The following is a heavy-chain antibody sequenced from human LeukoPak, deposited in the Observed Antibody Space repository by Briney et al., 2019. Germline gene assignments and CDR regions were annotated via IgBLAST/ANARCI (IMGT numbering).Heavy chain of an antibody. CDR3: ARAAGDSPPYYYYMDV. Sequence: EASVKVSCKASGYTFTGYYMHWVRQAPGQGLEWMGWINPNSGGTNYAQKFQGRVTMTRDTSISTAYMELSRLRSDDTAVYYCARAAGDSPPYYYYMDVWGKGTTVTVSS. D-gene: IGHD3-10*01. CDR1: GYTFTGYY. CDR2: INPNSGGT. J-gene: IGHJ6*03. V-gene: IGHV1-2*02.